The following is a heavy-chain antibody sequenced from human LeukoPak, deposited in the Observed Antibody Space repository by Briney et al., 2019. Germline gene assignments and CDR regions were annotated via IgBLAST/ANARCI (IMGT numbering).Heavy chain of an antibody. Sequence: GGSLRLSXAASGFTFSTYDMQWVRQAPGKGLGWVSGIGRSGSTYYTDSVKGRFTISRDNSKDTLYLQMNSLRAEDTAVYYCARGESFAFANWGQGTMVTVSS. CDR2: IGRSGST. J-gene: IGHJ3*02. CDR3: ARGESFAFAN. V-gene: IGHV3-23*01. CDR1: GFTFSTYD. D-gene: IGHD2-21*01.